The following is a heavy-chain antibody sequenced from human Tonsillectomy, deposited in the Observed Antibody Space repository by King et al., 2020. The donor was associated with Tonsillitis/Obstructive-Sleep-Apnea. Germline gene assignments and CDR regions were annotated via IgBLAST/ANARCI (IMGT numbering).Heavy chain of an antibody. V-gene: IGHV4-4*02. Sequence: VQLQESGPGLVKPSGTLSLTCDVSGDTVSSSNWWGWVRQPPGKGLEWIGEVYHSGSTKYNPSLKSRVTISVDRSKNQFSLKLTSVTAADTAVYYCARDGSFYDSESQCYDYWGQGTLVTVSS. CDR3: ARDGSFYDSESQCYDY. CDR1: GDTVSSSNW. D-gene: IGHD2/OR15-2a*01. J-gene: IGHJ4*02. CDR2: VYHSGST.